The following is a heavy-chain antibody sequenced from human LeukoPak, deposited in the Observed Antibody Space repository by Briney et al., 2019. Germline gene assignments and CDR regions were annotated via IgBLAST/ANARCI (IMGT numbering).Heavy chain of an antibody. Sequence: GGSLRLSCATSGFTFSTYSMNWVRQAPGKGLEWVSSISSSSSHIYYADSVKGRFTISRDNAKNSLYLQMNNLRAEDTAVYYCARDASVNCFDYWGQGTLVTVSS. CDR2: ISSSSSHI. V-gene: IGHV3-21*01. J-gene: IGHJ4*02. CDR3: ARDASVNCFDY. CDR1: GFTFSTYS. D-gene: IGHD4-17*01.